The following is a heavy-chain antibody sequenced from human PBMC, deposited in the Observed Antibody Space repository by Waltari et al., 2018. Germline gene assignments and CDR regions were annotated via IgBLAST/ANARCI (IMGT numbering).Heavy chain of an antibody. CDR3: AKSDTGGYYYMDV. CDR2: ISNGGSST. CDR1: GFTFRSCA. V-gene: IGHV3-23*01. J-gene: IGHJ6*03. D-gene: IGHD3-10*01. Sequence: EVQLLESGGGLVQPGGSLRLSCAASGFTFRSCAMNWVRHAPGKGLEWVSAISNGGSSTFYADSVKGRFTISRDNSKNTLYLQMNSLRVEDTAEYYCAKSDTGGYYYMDVWGKGTTVTISS.